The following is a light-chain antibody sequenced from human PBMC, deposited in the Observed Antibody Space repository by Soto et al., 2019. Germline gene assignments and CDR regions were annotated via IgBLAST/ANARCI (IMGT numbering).Light chain of an antibody. V-gene: IGLV4-69*01. J-gene: IGLJ2*01. Sequence: QPVLTQSPSASASLGASVKLTCTLSSGHSSYAIAWHQQQPEKGPRYLMKLNSDGSHSKGDGIPDRFSGSSSGAERYLTIARLQSEDEADYCCQTWGTGIVVFGGGTKLTVL. CDR2: LNSDGSH. CDR3: QTWGTGIVV. CDR1: SGHSSYA.